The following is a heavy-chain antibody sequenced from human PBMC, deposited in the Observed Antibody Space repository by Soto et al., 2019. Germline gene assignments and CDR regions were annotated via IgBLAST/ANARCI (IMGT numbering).Heavy chain of an antibody. V-gene: IGHV3-21*01. J-gene: IGHJ5*02. CDR3: ARDHPYYYDSSGYYLNWFDP. Sequence: KAGGSLRLSCAASGFTFSSYSMNWVRQAPGKGLEWVSSISSSSSYIYYADSVKGRFTISRDNAKNSLYLQMNSLRAEDTAVYYCARDHPYYYDSSGYYLNWFDPWGQGTLVTVSS. CDR1: GFTFSSYS. D-gene: IGHD3-22*01. CDR2: ISSSSSYI.